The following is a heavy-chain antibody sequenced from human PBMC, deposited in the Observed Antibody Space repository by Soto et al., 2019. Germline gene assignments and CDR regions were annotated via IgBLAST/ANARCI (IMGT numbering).Heavy chain of an antibody. CDR3: AKGALTGDSHPGVCGMDG. CDR1: GFSLFRYG. CDR2: ISYDGINK. D-gene: IGHD7-27*01. V-gene: IGHV3-30*18. J-gene: IGHJ6*02. Sequence: GSLGICCSSSGFSLFRYGVHWVRQAPGKGLEWVAVISYDGINKYYADSVKGRFTISRDNSKNTLYLQMNSLRAEDTAVYYCAKGALTGDSHPGVCGMDGWVQGTTVTFSS.